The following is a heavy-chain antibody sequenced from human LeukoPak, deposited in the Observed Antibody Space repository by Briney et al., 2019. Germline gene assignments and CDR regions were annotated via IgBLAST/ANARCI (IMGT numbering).Heavy chain of an antibody. CDR2: ISSSSSTI. J-gene: IGHJ4*02. V-gene: IGHV3-48*01. Sequence: SGGSLRLSCAASGFTFSSYSMNWVRQAPGKGLEWVSYISSSSSTIYYADSVKGRFTISRDNAENSLYLQMNSLRAEDTAVYYCASHCSSTSCYGSLNYWGQGTLVTVSS. D-gene: IGHD2-2*01. CDR3: ASHCSSTSCYGSLNY. CDR1: GFTFSSYS.